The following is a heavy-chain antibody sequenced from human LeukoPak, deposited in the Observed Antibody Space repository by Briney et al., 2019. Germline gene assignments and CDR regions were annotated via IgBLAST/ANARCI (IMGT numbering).Heavy chain of an antibody. CDR3: ARVDCSGGSCYSGWFDL. J-gene: IGHJ5*02. Sequence: ASVKVCCKASGYTFTSYYMHWVRQAPGQGLEWMGIINPSGGSTSYAQKFQGRVTMTRDTSTSTVYMELSSLRSEDTAVYYCARVDCSGGSCYSGWFDLWGQGTLVTVSS. V-gene: IGHV1-46*01. CDR1: GYTFTSYY. D-gene: IGHD2-15*01. CDR2: INPSGGST.